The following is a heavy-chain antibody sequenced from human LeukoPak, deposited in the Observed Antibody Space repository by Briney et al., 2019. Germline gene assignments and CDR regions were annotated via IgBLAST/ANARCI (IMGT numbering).Heavy chain of an antibody. Sequence: GGSLRLPCAPSGFTFSGAWMSWVRQTPGKGLEWVARIKSKTDGGTTDYGAPVKGRFTISRDDSQSTAYLQMNSLESEDTAVYYCTAVRWSGSFDYWGQGILVTVSS. CDR1: GFTFSGAW. CDR2: IKSKTDGGTT. V-gene: IGHV3-15*01. J-gene: IGHJ4*02. CDR3: TAVRWSGSFDY. D-gene: IGHD1-26*01.